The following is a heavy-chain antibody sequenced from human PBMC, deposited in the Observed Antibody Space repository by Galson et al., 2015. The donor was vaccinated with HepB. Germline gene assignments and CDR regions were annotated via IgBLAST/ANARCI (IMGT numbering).Heavy chain of an antibody. CDR3: ARTSYDILRYYYGMDV. Sequence: SVKVSCKASGYTFTSYGISWVRQAPGQGLEWMGWISAYNGNTNYAQKLQGRVTMTTDTSTSTAYMELRSLRSDDTAVYYCARTSYDILRYYYGMDVWGQGTTVTVSS. CDR2: ISAYNGNT. D-gene: IGHD3-9*01. J-gene: IGHJ6*02. V-gene: IGHV1-18*04. CDR1: GYTFTSYG.